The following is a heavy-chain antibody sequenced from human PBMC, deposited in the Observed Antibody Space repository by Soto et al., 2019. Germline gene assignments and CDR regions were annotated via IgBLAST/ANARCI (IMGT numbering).Heavy chain of an antibody. J-gene: IGHJ4*02. V-gene: IGHV3-30*18. D-gene: IGHD6-6*01. CDR3: AKDGGAALHFDY. Sequence: QVQLVESGGGVVQPGRSLRLSCAASGFTFSSYGMHWVRQAPGKGLEWVAVISYDGSNKYYADSVKGRFTISRDNSKNTLYLQMNSLRAEDTAVYYCAKDGGAALHFDYWGQGTLVTVSS. CDR1: GFTFSSYG. CDR2: ISYDGSNK.